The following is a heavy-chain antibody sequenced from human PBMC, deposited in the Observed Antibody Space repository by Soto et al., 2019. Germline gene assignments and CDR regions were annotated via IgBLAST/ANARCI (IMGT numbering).Heavy chain of an antibody. CDR2: ISAYNGNT. J-gene: IGHJ6*03. Sequence: ASVKVSCKASGYTFTSYGISWVRQAPGQGLEWMGWISAYNGNTNYAQKLQGRVTMTTDTSTSTAYMELRSLRSDDTAVYYCARGGTMVRGVIPLRSYYYYYMDGWGKGTTVTVAS. CDR3: ARGGTMVRGVIPLRSYYYYYMDG. V-gene: IGHV1-18*04. D-gene: IGHD3-10*01. CDR1: GYTFTSYG.